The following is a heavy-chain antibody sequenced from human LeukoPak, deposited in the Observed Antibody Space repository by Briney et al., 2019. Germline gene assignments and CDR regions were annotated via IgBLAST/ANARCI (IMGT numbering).Heavy chain of an antibody. J-gene: IGHJ4*02. D-gene: IGHD3-16*01. Sequence: GGSLRLSCAASGFTFSSYGMHWVRQAPGKGLEWVAFIRYDGSNKYYADSVKGRFTISRDNSRNTLYLQMDSLRAEDTAVYYCARDWGFNSYFDYWGQGTLVTVSS. CDR1: GFTFSSYG. V-gene: IGHV3-30*02. CDR2: IRYDGSNK. CDR3: ARDWGFNSYFDY.